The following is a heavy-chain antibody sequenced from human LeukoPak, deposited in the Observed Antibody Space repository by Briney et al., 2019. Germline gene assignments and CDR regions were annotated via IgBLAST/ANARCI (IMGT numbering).Heavy chain of an antibody. D-gene: IGHD6-13*01. J-gene: IGHJ4*02. Sequence: SETLSLTCTVSGGSISSYYWSWIRQPTGKGLEWIGRIYTSGSTNYNPSLKSRVTMSVDTSKNQFSLKLSSVTAADTAVYYCARAMYSSSWYSPHDYWGQGTLVTVSS. CDR3: ARAMYSSSWYSPHDY. CDR1: GGSISSYY. CDR2: IYTSGST. V-gene: IGHV4-4*07.